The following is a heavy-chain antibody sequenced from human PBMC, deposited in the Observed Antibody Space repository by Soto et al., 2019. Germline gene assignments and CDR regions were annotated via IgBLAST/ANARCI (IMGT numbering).Heavy chain of an antibody. Sequence: PSETLSLTCAVSGYSISSGYQWGWIRQPPGKGLEWIGNIFHSGTTSYNPSLESRVTVSVDTSKNQISLNLTSVTAADTAIYYCARDFFGNHYFDFWGQGILVTVSS. CDR3: ARDFFGNHYFDF. J-gene: IGHJ4*02. V-gene: IGHV4-38-2*02. D-gene: IGHD3-10*01. CDR1: GYSISSGYQ. CDR2: IFHSGTT.